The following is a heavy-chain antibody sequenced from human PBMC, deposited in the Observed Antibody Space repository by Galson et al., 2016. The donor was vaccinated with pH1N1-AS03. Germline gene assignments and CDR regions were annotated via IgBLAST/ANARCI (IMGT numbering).Heavy chain of an antibody. CDR2: IWPSDSDT. CDR3: ARHGNSGHDDAFDV. V-gene: IGHV5-51*01. J-gene: IGHJ3*01. Sequence: QSGAEVKEPGQSLRISCKASGYTFITYWLAWVRQKPGKGLEWMGIIWPSDSDTRYSPSFQGQVTMSADKSINTGYLEFTNLKAADTATYYCARHGNSGHDDAFDVWGQGTVVTVTS. CDR1: GYTFITYW. D-gene: IGHD5-12*01.